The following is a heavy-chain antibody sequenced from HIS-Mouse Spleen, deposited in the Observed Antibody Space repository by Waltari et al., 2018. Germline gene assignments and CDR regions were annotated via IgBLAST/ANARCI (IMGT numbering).Heavy chain of an antibody. CDR3: ARMGGYSYGLLGLASSWYLQH. Sequence: QVQLQESGPGLVKPSETLSLTCTVSGGSISSYYWSWIRQPPGKGLEWIGYIYYSGSTNYNPALKSRVTISVDTSKNQFSLKLSSVTAADTAVYYCARMGGYSYGLLGLASSWYLQHWGQGTLVTVSS. J-gene: IGHJ1*01. D-gene: IGHD5-18*01. CDR1: GGSISSYY. V-gene: IGHV4-59*01. CDR2: IYYSGST.